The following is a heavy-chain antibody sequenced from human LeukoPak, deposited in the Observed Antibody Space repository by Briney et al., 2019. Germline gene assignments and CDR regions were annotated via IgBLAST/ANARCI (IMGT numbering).Heavy chain of an antibody. V-gene: IGHV3-23*01. Sequence: GGSLRLSCAASGFIFSNYGMSWVRQAPGKGLEWVSAISGSGGSTYYADSVKGRFTISRDNSKNTLYLQMNSLRAEDTAVYYCAKVGGSTMIVVVIRTNALDIWGQGTMVTVSS. D-gene: IGHD3-22*01. CDR2: ISGSGGST. J-gene: IGHJ3*02. CDR1: GFIFSNYG. CDR3: AKVGGSTMIVVVIRTNALDI.